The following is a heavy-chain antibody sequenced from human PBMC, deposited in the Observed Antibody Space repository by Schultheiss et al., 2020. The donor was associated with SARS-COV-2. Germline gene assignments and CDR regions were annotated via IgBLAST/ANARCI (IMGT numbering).Heavy chain of an antibody. CDR2: ISGRSTYT. CDR3: ARDKYYYDSTSSLFDY. CDR1: GFNFRDAW. J-gene: IGHJ4*02. V-gene: IGHV3-11*06. D-gene: IGHD3-22*01. Sequence: GGSLRLSCAASGFNFRDAWMTWVRQAPGKGLEWVSYISGRSTYTNYADSVKGRFTISRDNSKNMLYLQMNSLRAEDTAVYYCARDKYYYDSTSSLFDYWGQGTLVTVSS.